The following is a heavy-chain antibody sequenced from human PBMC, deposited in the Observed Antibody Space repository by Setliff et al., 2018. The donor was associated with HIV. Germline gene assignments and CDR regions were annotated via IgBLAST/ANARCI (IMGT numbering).Heavy chain of an antibody. J-gene: IGHJ4*02. V-gene: IGHV4-34*01. D-gene: IGHD5-18*01. Sequence: LSLTCAVYGGSFSDNYWSWIRQSPGKGLEWIGEINHSGRTKYSPSLRSRVSISLDTSKNQFSLRMRSVTAADTAVYYCARVFVDTAVLRVLEYYFDSWGRGTLVTVSS. CDR2: INHSGRT. CDR3: ARVFVDTAVLRVLEYYFDS. CDR1: GGSFSDNY.